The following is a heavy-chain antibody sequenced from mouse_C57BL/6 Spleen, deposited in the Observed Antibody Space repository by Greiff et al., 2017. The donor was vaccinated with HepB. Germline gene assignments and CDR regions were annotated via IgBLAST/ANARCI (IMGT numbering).Heavy chain of an antibody. Sequence: VQLQQSGPELVKPGASVKISCKASGYAFSSSWMNWVKQRPGKGLEWIGRIYPGDGDTNYNGKFKGKATLTADKSSSTAYMQLSSLTSEDSAVYFCAREGTHAMDYWGQGTSVTVSS. V-gene: IGHV1-82*01. J-gene: IGHJ4*01. CDR3: AREGTHAMDY. CDR2: IYPGDGDT. CDR1: GYAFSSSW.